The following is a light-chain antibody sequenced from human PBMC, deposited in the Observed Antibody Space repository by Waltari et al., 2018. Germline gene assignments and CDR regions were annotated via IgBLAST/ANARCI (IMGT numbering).Light chain of an antibody. CDR3: GTWDSSLSGAV. V-gene: IGLV1-51*02. J-gene: IGLJ7*01. CDR1: SPNIGNNY. CDR2: ENT. Sequence: QSVLTQPPSVSAAPGQRVTISCSGGSPNIGNNYVSWYRQFPGTAPKLLIYENTERPSGIPGRFSGSKSGTSATLDITGLQAGDEPDYYCGTWDSSLSGAVFGGGTHLTVL.